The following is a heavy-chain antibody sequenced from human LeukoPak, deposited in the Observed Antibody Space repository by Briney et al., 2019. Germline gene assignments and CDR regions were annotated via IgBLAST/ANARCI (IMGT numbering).Heavy chain of an antibody. D-gene: IGHD2-2*01. V-gene: IGHV3-74*01. Sequence: GGSLRLSCAASGFTFSSYWMHWVRQARGKGLVWVSRINSDGSSTSYADSVKGRFTISRDNAKNTLYLQMNSLRAEDTAVYYCASSRGSYYYYTDVWGKGTTVTVSS. CDR3: ASSRGSYYYYTDV. CDR1: GFTFSSYW. CDR2: INSDGSST. J-gene: IGHJ6*03.